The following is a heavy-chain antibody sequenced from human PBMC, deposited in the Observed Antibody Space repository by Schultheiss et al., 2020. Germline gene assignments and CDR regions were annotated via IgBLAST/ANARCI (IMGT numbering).Heavy chain of an antibody. CDR2: ISSSGSTI. V-gene: IGHV3-48*03. J-gene: IGHJ6*02. CDR1: GFTFSSYE. CDR3: AREGTTIFGVVPYYYGMDV. D-gene: IGHD3-3*01. Sequence: GGSLRLSCAASGFTFSSYEMNWVRQAPGKGLEWVSYISSSGSTIYYADSVKGRFTISRDNAKNSLYLQMNSLRAEDTAVYYCAREGTTIFGVVPYYYGMDVWGQGTTVTVSS.